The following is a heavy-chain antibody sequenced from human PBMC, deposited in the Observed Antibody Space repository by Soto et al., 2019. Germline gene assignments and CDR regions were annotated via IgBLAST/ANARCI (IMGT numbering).Heavy chain of an antibody. D-gene: IGHD6-19*01. Sequence: QVQLQQWGAGLLKPSETLSLTCAIYGGSFSGYYWSWIRQPPGKGLEWIGEINHSGSTNYNPSLKSRVAMSVDTSKNQLSLKLSSVTAAVMAVYYCAAAVARGWFDPWGQGTLVTVSS. CDR1: GGSFSGYY. V-gene: IGHV4-34*02. J-gene: IGHJ5*02. CDR3: AAAVARGWFDP. CDR2: INHSGST.